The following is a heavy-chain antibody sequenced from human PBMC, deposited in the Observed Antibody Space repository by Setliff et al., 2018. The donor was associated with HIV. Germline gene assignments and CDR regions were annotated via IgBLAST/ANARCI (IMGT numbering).Heavy chain of an antibody. J-gene: IGHJ4*02. CDR3: ARSIVPVASGYYYFEY. D-gene: IGHD3-3*01. CDR1: GGSFSGYY. V-gene: IGHV4-34*01. CDR2: VTHSGRT. Sequence: PSETLSLTCAVYGGSFSGYYWSWIRQPPGKGLEWIGEVTHSGRTNYNPSLKSRVTISVDTSKNQFSLRLSSVAAGDTAVYYCARSIVPVASGYYYFEYWGQGTLVTVSS.